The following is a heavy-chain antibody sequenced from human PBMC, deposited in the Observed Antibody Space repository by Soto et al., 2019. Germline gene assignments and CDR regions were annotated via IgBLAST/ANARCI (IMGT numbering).Heavy chain of an antibody. D-gene: IGHD6-19*01. CDR1: GFTFSSYS. Sequence: SLRLSCAASGFTFSSYSMNWVRQAPGKGLEWVSYISSSSSTIYYADSVKGRFTISRDNAKNSLYLQMNSLRDEDTAVYYCAREEIAVAGTVFDYWGQGTLVTVSS. J-gene: IGHJ4*02. CDR2: ISSSSSTI. V-gene: IGHV3-48*02. CDR3: AREEIAVAGTVFDY.